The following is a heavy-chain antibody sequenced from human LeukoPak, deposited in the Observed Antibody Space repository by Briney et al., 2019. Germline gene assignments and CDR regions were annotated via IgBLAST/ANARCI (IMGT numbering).Heavy chain of an antibody. CDR1: GGSISSGDYY. CDR3: VNWGNYRSFDY. V-gene: IGHV4-30-4*08. Sequence: PSETLSLTCTVSGGSISSGDYYWNWIRQPPGKGLEWIGFISDSGSTYYNPSLKSRLTISLDTSKNQFSLKLSSVTAADTAVYYCVNWGNYRSFDYWGQGTLVTVSS. CDR2: ISDSGST. D-gene: IGHD3-16*02. J-gene: IGHJ4*02.